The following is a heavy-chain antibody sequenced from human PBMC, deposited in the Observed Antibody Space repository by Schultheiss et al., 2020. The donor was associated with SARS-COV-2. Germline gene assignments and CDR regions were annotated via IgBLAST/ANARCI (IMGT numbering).Heavy chain of an antibody. D-gene: IGHD7-27*01. CDR1: GFTFSNAW. J-gene: IGHJ5*02. V-gene: IGHV3-21*01. CDR2: ISSSSSYI. CDR3: ARDPAGEGWFDP. Sequence: GGSLRLSCAASGFTFSNAWMSWVRQAPGKGLEWVSSISSSSSYIYYADSVKGRFTISRDNSKNTLYLQMGSLRAEDMAVYYCARDPAGEGWFDPWGQGTLVTVSS.